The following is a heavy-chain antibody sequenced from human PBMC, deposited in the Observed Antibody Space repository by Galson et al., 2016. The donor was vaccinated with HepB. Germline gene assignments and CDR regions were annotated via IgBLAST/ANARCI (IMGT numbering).Heavy chain of an antibody. Sequence: TLSLTCTVSGGPISGHYWSWIRQSPVKGLEYIGYIFYTGTTDYNPSLKSRVTISVDTSKNQFSLRLTSVTAADTAIYFCARIDFGLFDSWGQGILVTVSS. CDR3: ARIDFGLFDS. D-gene: IGHD3/OR15-3a*01. CDR1: GGPISGHY. J-gene: IGHJ4*02. V-gene: IGHV4-59*11. CDR2: IFYTGTT.